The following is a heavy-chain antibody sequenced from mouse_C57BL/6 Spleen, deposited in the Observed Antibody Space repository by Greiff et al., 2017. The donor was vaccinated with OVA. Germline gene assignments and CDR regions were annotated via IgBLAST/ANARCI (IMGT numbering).Heavy chain of an antibody. D-gene: IGHD4-1*01. V-gene: IGHV1-18*01. CDR1: GYTFTDYN. J-gene: IGHJ1*03. Sequence: EVQLQQSGPELVKPGASVKIPCKASGYTFTDYNMAWVKQSHGKSLEWIGDINPNNGGTIYNQKFKGKATLTVDKSSSTAYMELRSLTSEDTAVYYCARPKLGGRYFDVWGTGTTVTVSS. CDR2: INPNNGGT. CDR3: ARPKLGGRYFDV.